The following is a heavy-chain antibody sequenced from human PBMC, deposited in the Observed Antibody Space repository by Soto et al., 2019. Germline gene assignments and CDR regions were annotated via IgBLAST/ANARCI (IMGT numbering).Heavy chain of an antibody. CDR2: ISAYNGNT. D-gene: IGHD3-3*01. V-gene: IGHV1-18*01. J-gene: IGHJ3*02. Sequence: ASVKVSCKASGCTFTSYGISWVRQAPGQGLEWMGWISAYNGNTNYAQKLQGRVTMTTDTSTSTAYMELRSLRSDDTAVYYCARGHHYDFWSGIDAFEMWGQATMVTVSS. CDR1: GCTFTSYG. CDR3: ARGHHYDFWSGIDAFEM.